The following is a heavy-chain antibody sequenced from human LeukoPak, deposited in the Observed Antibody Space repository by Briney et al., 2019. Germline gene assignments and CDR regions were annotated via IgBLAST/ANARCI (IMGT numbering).Heavy chain of an antibody. CDR1: GFTFDNYA. CDR3: AKRIGSCNNIRCLYFDH. D-gene: IGHD2-2*01. V-gene: IGHV3-23*01. J-gene: IGHJ4*02. CDR2: VSGSGGGT. Sequence: GESLRLSCAASGFTFDNYAMSWVRLPPGKGLEWVSTVSGSGGGTYYADSVKGRFTISRDNSKNTVNLQMNSLRAEDTAVYYCAKRIGSCNNIRCLYFDHWGQGAPVTVSS.